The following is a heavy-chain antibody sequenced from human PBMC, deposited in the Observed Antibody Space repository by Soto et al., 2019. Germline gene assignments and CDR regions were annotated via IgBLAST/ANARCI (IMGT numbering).Heavy chain of an antibody. D-gene: IGHD1-26*01. CDR1: GFSLSTSGAG. Sequence: QITLEESGPTLVKPTQTLTLTCTFSGFSLSTSGAGVGWIRQPAGKALEWLGLISWEDDKRYNPGLKSRLFTISDDNESQAVHLLTNVVPVDTAADFCAPRYRRDLCPSYLDSWGQGTLVTVSS. CDR3: APRYRRDLCPSYLDS. CDR2: ISWEDDK. J-gene: IGHJ4*02. V-gene: IGHV2-5*02.